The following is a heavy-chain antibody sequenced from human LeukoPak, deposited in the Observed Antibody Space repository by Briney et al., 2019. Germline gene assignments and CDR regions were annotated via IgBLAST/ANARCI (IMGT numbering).Heavy chain of an antibody. J-gene: IGHJ4*02. CDR2: ISSSGSTI. CDR1: GFTISDYY. V-gene: IGHV3-11*01. CDR3: AKAPVTTCSGAYCYPFDY. Sequence: GGSLRLSCAASGFTISDYYMSWIRQAPGKGLEWVSYISSSGSTIYYADSVKGRFTISRDSSKNTLYLQMNRLRAEDAAVYYCAKAPVTTCSGAYCYPFDYWGQGTLVTVSS. D-gene: IGHD2-21*01.